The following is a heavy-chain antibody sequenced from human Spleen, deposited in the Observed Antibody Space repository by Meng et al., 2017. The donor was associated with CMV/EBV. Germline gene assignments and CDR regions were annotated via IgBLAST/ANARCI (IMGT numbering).Heavy chain of an antibody. Sequence: GGSLRLSCAASGFQFTRYWMTWVRQAPGKGLEWVANIKEDGSEQEYVDSVKGRFTISRDNAKKSLHLQMNNLRAEDTAVYYCARDPRRYSGYNAGDFLDYWGQGTLVTVSS. CDR3: ARDPRRYSGYNAGDFLDY. CDR1: GFQFTRYW. D-gene: IGHD5-12*01. CDR2: IKEDGSEQ. J-gene: IGHJ4*01. V-gene: IGHV3-7*01.